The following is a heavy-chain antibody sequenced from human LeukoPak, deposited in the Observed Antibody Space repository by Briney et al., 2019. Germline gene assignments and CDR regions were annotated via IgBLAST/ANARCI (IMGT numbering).Heavy chain of an antibody. CDR2: ISSSSSYI. CDR1: EFTFSSYS. J-gene: IGHJ1*01. CDR3: ARVGKGAYCGGDCYNKH. D-gene: IGHD2-21*02. Sequence: GGSLRLSCAASEFTFSSYSMNWVRQAPGKGLEWVSSISSSSSYIYYADSVKGRFTISRDNAKNSLYLQMNSLRAEDTAVYYCARVGKGAYCGGDCYNKHWGQGTLVTVSS. V-gene: IGHV3-21*01.